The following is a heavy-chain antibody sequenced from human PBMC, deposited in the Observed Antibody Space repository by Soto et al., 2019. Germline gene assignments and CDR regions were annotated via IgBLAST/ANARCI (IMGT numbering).Heavy chain of an antibody. D-gene: IGHD1-20*01. CDR2: ISSSSSYI. J-gene: IGHJ6*02. CDR1: GFTFSSYS. CDR3: ARDLPPVTGTYYYGMDV. Sequence: EVQLVESGGGLVKPGGSLRLSCAASGFTFSSYSMNWVRQAPGKGLEWVSSISSSSSYIYYADSVKGRFTISRDNAKNSLYLQMNSLRAEDTAVYYCARDLPPVTGTYYYGMDVWGQGTTVTVSS. V-gene: IGHV3-21*01.